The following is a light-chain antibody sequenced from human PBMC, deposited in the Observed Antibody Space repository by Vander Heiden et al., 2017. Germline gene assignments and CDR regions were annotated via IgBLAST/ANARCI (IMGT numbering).Light chain of an antibody. V-gene: IGKV2-30*01. Sequence: LTQPHLPLPVTLGQPASISRRSNQSLVNSDGNNYLDWYQQRPGQSPRRLIYKVSTRDSGVPDRFSGSGSGTAFTLKISRVEAEDVGVYYCMQGTHWPRAFGEGTKVEIK. CDR1: QSLVNSDGNNY. CDR3: MQGTHWPRA. J-gene: IGKJ4*01. CDR2: KVS.